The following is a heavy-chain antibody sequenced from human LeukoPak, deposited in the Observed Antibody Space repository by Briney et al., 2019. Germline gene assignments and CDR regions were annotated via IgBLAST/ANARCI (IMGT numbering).Heavy chain of an antibody. CDR3: RLSFLELEDY. CDR1: GGSFRDHY. J-gene: IGHJ4*02. V-gene: IGHV4-34*01. Sequence: PSETLSLTCSVSGGSFRDHYWSWIRQPPGEGLEWIAEISPSGTSSYNPSLRSRVTVSVDSSRNQLSLELTSVTAADTAVYYCRLSFLELEDYWGQGTLVTASS. D-gene: IGHD3-3*01. CDR2: ISPSGTS.